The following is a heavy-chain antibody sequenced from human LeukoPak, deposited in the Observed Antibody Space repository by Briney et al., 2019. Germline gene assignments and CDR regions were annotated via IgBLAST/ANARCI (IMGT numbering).Heavy chain of an antibody. CDR3: ARVRGAGGDYFFDY. J-gene: IGHJ4*02. V-gene: IGHV4-59*01. Sequence: SETLSLTSTVSGGSISSYYWSWIRQPPGKGLEWIGYIYYSGSTNYNPSLKSRVTISVDTSKNQFSLKLSSVTAADTAVYYCARVRGAGGDYFFDYWGQGTLVTVSS. CDR2: IYYSGST. CDR1: GGSISSYY. D-gene: IGHD4-17*01.